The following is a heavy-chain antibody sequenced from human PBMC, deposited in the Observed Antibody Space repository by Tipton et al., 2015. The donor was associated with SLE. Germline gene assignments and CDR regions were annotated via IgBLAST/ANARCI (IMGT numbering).Heavy chain of an antibody. CDR2: IYPADSDT. Sequence: VQLVQSGAEVKKPGESLKISCTVSGYTFANFWMSWVRQTPEKGLEWMGFIYPADSDTKYSPSFEGHVTISADKSTNTAYVQWNSLKTSDSAMYYCARDQAGLGLDYWGQRTLVTFSS. J-gene: IGHJ4*02. V-gene: IGHV5-51*01. CDR1: GYTFANFW. CDR3: ARDQAGLGLDY. D-gene: IGHD6-25*01.